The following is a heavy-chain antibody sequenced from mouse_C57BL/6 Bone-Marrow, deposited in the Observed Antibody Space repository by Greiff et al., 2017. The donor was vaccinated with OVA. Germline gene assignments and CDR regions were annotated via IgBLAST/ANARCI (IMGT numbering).Heavy chain of an antibody. CDR2: IYPGSGST. D-gene: IGHD2-5*01. Sequence: VQLQQPGAELVKPGASVKMSCKASGYTFTRYWITWVKQRPGQGLEWIGDIYPGSGSTNYNEKFKSKATLTVDTSYSTAYMQLSSLTSEDSAVYYCARRTYYSNYDGFPHWGQGTTLTVAS. J-gene: IGHJ2*01. CDR1: GYTFTRYW. CDR3: ARRTYYSNYDGFPH. V-gene: IGHV1-55*01.